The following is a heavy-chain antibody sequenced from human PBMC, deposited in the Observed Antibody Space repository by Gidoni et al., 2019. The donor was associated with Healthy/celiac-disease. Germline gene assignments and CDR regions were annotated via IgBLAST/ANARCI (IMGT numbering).Heavy chain of an antibody. CDR1: GGSFSGYY. CDR3: ARGSTNRYSSGWPYFDY. V-gene: IGHV4-34*01. Sequence: QVQLQQWGAGLLKPSETLSLTCAVDGGSFSGYYWSWIRQPPGKGLDWIGEINHSGSTNYNPSLKSRVTISVDTSKNQFSLKLSSVTAADTAVYYCARGSTNRYSSGWPYFDYWGQGTLVTVSS. J-gene: IGHJ4*02. CDR2: INHSGST. D-gene: IGHD6-19*01.